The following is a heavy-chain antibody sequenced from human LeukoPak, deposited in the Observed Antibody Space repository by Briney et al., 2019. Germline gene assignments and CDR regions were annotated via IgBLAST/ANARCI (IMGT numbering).Heavy chain of an antibody. CDR2: IIPIFGTA. Sequence: SVKVSCKASGGTFSSYAISWVRQAPGQGLEWMGGIIPIFGTANYAQKFQGRVTITADESTSTAYMELSSLRSEDTAVYYCARSTGDYPTVWVSADYWGQGTLVTVSS. D-gene: IGHD4-17*01. CDR1: GGTFSSYA. V-gene: IGHV1-69*13. CDR3: ARSTGDYPTVWVSADY. J-gene: IGHJ4*02.